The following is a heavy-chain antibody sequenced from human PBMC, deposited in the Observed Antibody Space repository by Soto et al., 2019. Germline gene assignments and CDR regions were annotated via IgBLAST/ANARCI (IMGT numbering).Heavy chain of an antibody. D-gene: IGHD1-26*01. CDR3: AKVPVGATGGFDY. Sequence: PGGSLRLSSAGSGFTFSNSAMSWVRQAPGKALAWFSAISGSGGSTYFADSVKARFTISRDNSKNTLYLQMNSLRAEDTALYYCAKVPVGATGGFDYWGQGTLVTVSS. CDR2: ISGSGGST. CDR1: GFTFSNSA. V-gene: IGHV3-23*01. J-gene: IGHJ4*02.